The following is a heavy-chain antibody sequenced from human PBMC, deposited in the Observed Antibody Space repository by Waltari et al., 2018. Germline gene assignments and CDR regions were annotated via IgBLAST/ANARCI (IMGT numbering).Heavy chain of an antibody. J-gene: IGHJ4*02. CDR1: DFSISSGFY. V-gene: IGHV4-38-2*02. Sequence: QMQESGPGLVKPSETLSLMCSVSDFSISSGFYWGWLRQSPGKGLEWIGSSSASGTTSYNPSLQSRVTISIDTSKNQFSLKLGSVTAADTAVFYCAREAGSGIDWYHDYWGQGILVTVSS. CDR3: AREAGSGIDWYHDY. D-gene: IGHD3-9*01. CDR2: SSASGTT.